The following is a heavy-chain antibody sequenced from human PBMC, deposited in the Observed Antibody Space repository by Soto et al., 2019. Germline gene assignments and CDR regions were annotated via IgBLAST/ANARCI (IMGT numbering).Heavy chain of an antibody. Sequence: EVQLGESGGGLVQPGGSLRLSCAASGFTFSSYAMHWVRQAPGKGLEYVSAISSNGGSTYYANSVKGRFTISRDNSKNTLYLQLGSLRAEDMAVYYCARGIAGSVDGMDVWGQGTTVTVSS. CDR2: ISSNGGST. CDR3: ARGIAGSVDGMDV. V-gene: IGHV3-64*01. CDR1: GFTFSSYA. D-gene: IGHD2-15*01. J-gene: IGHJ6*02.